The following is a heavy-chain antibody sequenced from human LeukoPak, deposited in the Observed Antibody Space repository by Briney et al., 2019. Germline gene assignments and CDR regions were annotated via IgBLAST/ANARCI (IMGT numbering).Heavy chain of an antibody. CDR3: AKGLGDYDDFRLGY. Sequence: GGSLRLSCAASVFTFSTYGFHWVRKAPGKGLEWVAFIPSDGSDNYYANSVKGRFTISRDNSKNTLYLQMNSLRSEDTAVYYCAKGLGDYDDFRLGYWGQGTLVTVSS. D-gene: IGHD4-17*01. J-gene: IGHJ4*02. V-gene: IGHV3-30*02. CDR1: VFTFSTYG. CDR2: IPSDGSDN.